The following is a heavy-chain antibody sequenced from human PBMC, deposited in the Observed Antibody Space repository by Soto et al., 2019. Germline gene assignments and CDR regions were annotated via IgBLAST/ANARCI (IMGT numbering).Heavy chain of an antibody. CDR3: ASGTFNTISFDF. J-gene: IGHJ4*02. CDR2: IYYSGST. CDR1: GVSISNYY. V-gene: IGHV4-59*01. D-gene: IGHD2-2*01. Sequence: SETLSLTCSVSGVSISNYYLTLIRQPPGKGLEWIGYIYYSGSTNYNPSLKSRVTISVDTSKNQFSLKLSSVTAADTALYYCASGTFNTISFDFWGQGRQVTVSA.